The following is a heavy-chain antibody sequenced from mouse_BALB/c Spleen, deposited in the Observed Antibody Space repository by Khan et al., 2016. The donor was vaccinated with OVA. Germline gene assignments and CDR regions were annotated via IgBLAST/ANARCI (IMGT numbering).Heavy chain of an antibody. CDR3: TRGGHGSPFDY. CDR2: ITPNNGGT. D-gene: IGHD1-1*01. Sequence: VQLKQSGPELVKPGASVKISCKASGYTFTDYNMDWVKQSHGKSLEWIGDITPNNGGTIYNQKFKGKATLTVDKSSSPAYMELRSLTSEDTAVYYCTRGGHGSPFDYWGQGTTLTVSS. V-gene: IGHV1-18*01. J-gene: IGHJ2*01. CDR1: GYTFTDYN.